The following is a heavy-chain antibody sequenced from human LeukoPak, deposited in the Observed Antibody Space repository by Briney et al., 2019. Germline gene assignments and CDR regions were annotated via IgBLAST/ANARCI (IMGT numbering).Heavy chain of an antibody. CDR3: ARGSPGDGGAFDI. J-gene: IGHJ3*02. CDR1: GGSISSSNW. CDR2: IYHSGST. D-gene: IGHD4-17*01. Sequence: SETLSLTCAVSGGSISSSNWWSWVRQPPGKGLEWIGEIYHSGSTNYNPSLKSRVTMSVDTSKNQFSLKLSSVTAADTAVYYCARGSPGDGGAFDIWGQGTMVTVSS. V-gene: IGHV4-4*02.